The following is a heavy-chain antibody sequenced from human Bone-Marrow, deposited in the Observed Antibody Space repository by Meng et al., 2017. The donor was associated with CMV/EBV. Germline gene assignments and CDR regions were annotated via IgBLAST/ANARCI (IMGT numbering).Heavy chain of an antibody. CDR1: GFTFSRYG. CDR2: ISYDGSNK. J-gene: IGHJ4*02. Sequence: GESLKISCAASGFTFSRYGIHWVRQAPGKGLEWVALISYDGSNKYYADSVKGRFSISRDNSKNTLYVQMNSLRVEDTAVYYCARLLDESSSSDYWGQGTLVTVSS. CDR3: ARLLDESSSSDY. V-gene: IGHV3-30-3*01. D-gene: IGHD6-6*01.